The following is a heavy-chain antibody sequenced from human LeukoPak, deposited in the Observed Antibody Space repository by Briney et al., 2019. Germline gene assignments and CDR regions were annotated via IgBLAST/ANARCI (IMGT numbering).Heavy chain of an antibody. V-gene: IGHV3-74*01. CDR3: ARDASTYSSSKRTDY. J-gene: IGHJ4*02. CDR1: GSTFSSYW. D-gene: IGHD6-6*01. Sequence: GGSLRLSCAASGSTFSSYWMHWVCQPPGKGLVWVSRINTDGSSTNYADSVKGRFTISRDNAKNTLYLQMNILRAEDTAVYYCARDASTYSSSKRTDYWGQGTLVTVSS. CDR2: INTDGSST.